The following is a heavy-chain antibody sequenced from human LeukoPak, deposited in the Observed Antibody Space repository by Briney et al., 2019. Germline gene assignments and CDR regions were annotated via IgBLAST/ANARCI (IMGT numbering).Heavy chain of an antibody. D-gene: IGHD5-24*01. V-gene: IGHV1-69*06. CDR1: GGTFSSYE. Sequence: SVKVPCKASGGTFSSYEISWVRQAPGQGLEWMGGIIPMFGTAKYAQKFQGRVTITADKSTSTAYMELSSLRSEDTAVYYCARDNSVRDEAWWFNPWGQGTLVTVSS. CDR2: IIPMFGTA. J-gene: IGHJ5*02. CDR3: ARDNSVRDEAWWFNP.